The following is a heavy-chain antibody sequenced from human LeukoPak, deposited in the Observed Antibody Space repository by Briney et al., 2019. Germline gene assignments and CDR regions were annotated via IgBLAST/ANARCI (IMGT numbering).Heavy chain of an antibody. Sequence: GASVKVSCKASGFTFTSSAVQWVRQARGQRLEWIGWIVVGSGNTNYAQKFQERVTITRDMSTSTAYMELSSLRSEDTAVYYCAADQLRQWSPFDYWGRGTLVTVSS. CDR1: GFTFTSSA. V-gene: IGHV1-58*01. J-gene: IGHJ4*02. D-gene: IGHD6-19*01. CDR2: IVVGSGNT. CDR3: AADQLRQWSPFDY.